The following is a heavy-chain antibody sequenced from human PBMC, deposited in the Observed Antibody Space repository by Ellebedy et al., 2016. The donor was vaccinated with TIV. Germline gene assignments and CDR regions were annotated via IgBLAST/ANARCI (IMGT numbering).Heavy chain of an antibody. V-gene: IGHV4-34*01. Sequence: GSLRLSCTVSGGSISSYYWSWIRQPPGKGLEWIGEINHSGSTNYNPSLKSRVTISVDTSKNQFSLKLSSVTAADTAVYYCARVHVGGVCSSTSCYRYYYYGMDVWGQGTTVTVSS. CDR3: ARVHVGGVCSSTSCYRYYYYGMDV. CDR1: GGSISSYY. CDR2: INHSGST. D-gene: IGHD2-2*01. J-gene: IGHJ6*02.